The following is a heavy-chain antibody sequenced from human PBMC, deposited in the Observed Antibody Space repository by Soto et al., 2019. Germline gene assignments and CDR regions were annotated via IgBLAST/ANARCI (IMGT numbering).Heavy chain of an antibody. J-gene: IGHJ4*02. CDR1: GGSISSYY. CDR2: LDYSGIT. CDR3: ARDSFPPYSSSSKGFDY. D-gene: IGHD6-6*01. V-gene: IGHV4-59*01. Sequence: QVQLQESGPGLVKPSETLSLICTVSGGSISSYYWNWIRQSPGKGLEWIASLDYSGITNYNPSLKSRITTSVDSSTKQFSLKMRSVTAADTAVYYCARDSFPPYSSSSKGFDYRGQGSLVTIST.